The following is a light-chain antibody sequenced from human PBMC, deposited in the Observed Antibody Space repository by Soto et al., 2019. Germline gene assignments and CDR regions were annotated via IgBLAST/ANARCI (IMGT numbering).Light chain of an antibody. Sequence: QSALTQPASVPGSPGQSITISCTGTSSDVGGYNYVSWYQQHPGKAPKLMIYDVSNRPSGVSNRFSGSKSGNTASLTISGLQAEDEADYYCSSYTSSSPYVFGTGTQLTVL. V-gene: IGLV2-14*01. CDR3: SSYTSSSPYV. J-gene: IGLJ1*01. CDR1: SSDVGGYNY. CDR2: DVS.